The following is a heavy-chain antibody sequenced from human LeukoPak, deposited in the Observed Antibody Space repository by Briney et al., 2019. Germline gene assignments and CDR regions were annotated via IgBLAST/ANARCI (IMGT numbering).Heavy chain of an antibody. CDR3: ARIVAARTFGFDY. J-gene: IGHJ4*02. CDR2: IYYSGST. V-gene: IGHV4-39*01. D-gene: IGHD5-12*01. Sequence: SETLSLTCTVSGGSISSGSYYWSWIRQPPGKGLEWIGSIYYSGSTYYNPSLKSRVTISVDTSKNQFSLKLSSVTAADTAVYYCARIVAARTFGFDYWGQGTLVTVSS. CDR1: GGSISSGSYY.